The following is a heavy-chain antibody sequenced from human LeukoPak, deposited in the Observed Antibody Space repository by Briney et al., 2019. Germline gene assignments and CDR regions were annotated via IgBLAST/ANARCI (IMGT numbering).Heavy chain of an antibody. CDR2: INPNSGGT. J-gene: IGHJ4*02. Sequence: SVKVSCKASGYTFTGYYMHWVRQAPGQGLEWMGWINPNSGGTNYAQKFQGRVTMTRDTSISTAYMELSRLRSDDTAVYYCARNLDCSGGSCYSFALQLFDYWGQGTLVTVSS. D-gene: IGHD2-15*01. CDR3: ARNLDCSGGSCYSFALQLFDY. CDR1: GYTFTGYY. V-gene: IGHV1-2*02.